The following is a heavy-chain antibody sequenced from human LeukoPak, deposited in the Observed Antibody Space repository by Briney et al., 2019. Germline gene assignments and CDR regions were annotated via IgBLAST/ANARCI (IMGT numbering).Heavy chain of an antibody. CDR3: ATYSSNWLTYDL. D-gene: IGHD6-13*01. J-gene: IGHJ4*02. CDR1: GYTFTGFY. V-gene: IGHV1-2*02. CDR2: VNPKSGGA. Sequence: GASVKVSCKASGYTFTGFYMHWVRRAPGQGLKWMGRVNPKSGGADYEQEFQSRLTMTRDTSITTVYMELSRLRSDDTAVYYCATYSSNWLTYDLWGQGTLVTVSS.